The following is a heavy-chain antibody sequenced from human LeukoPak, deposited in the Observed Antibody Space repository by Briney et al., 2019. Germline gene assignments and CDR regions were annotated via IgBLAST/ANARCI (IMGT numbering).Heavy chain of an antibody. V-gene: IGHV4-38-2*01. CDR3: VSREDYTGVGY. CDR2: IYRSGST. D-gene: IGHD4-11*01. Sequence: SETLSLTCGVSGSSISSADYWGWIRQPPGAGLEWIGSIYRSGSTYYNPSLKSRVTISVDASKNQFSLKLSSVTAADTAVYYCVSREDYTGVGYWGQGTLVTVSS. J-gene: IGHJ4*02. CDR1: GSSISSADY.